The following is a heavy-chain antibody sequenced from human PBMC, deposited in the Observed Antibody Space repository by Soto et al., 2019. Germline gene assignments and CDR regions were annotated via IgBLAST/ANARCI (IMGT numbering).Heavy chain of an antibody. CDR2: IYPGDSDT. V-gene: IGHV5-51*01. J-gene: IGHJ4*02. Sequence: HGESLKISCKGSGYSFTSYWIGWVRQMPGKGLEWMAMIYPGDSDTRYSPSFQGQVTISADKSIITAYLQWSSLKASDTAMYYCVAYSGSSGRHFDYWGQGTLVTVPS. D-gene: IGHD6-6*01. CDR1: GYSFTSYW. CDR3: VAYSGSSGRHFDY.